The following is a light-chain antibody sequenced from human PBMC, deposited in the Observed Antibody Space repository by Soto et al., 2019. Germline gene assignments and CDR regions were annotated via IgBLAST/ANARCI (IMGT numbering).Light chain of an antibody. CDR2: DAS. CDR3: QHRTNWPLFT. CDR1: QSVSTN. J-gene: IGKJ3*01. Sequence: EMGLTQCPANLSLSPGERATLSCRASQSVSTNLAWYQQKPGQAPRLLIYDASTRATGIPPRFSGSGSGTDFTLTISSLEPEDFAIYYCQHRTNWPLFTFGPGTKVD. V-gene: IGKV3-11*01.